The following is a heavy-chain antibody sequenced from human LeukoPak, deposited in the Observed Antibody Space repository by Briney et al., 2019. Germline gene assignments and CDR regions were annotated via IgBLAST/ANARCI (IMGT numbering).Heavy chain of an antibody. CDR1: GYTFTDYY. CDR2: ISAYNGNT. Sequence: ASVKVSCKASGYTFTDYYMHWVRQAPGQGLEWMGWISAYNGNTNYAQKLQGRVTMTTDTSTSTAYMELRSLRSDDTAVYYCARINRDTYFDYWGQGTLVTVSS. J-gene: IGHJ4*02. V-gene: IGHV1-18*04. D-gene: IGHD5-18*01. CDR3: ARINRDTYFDY.